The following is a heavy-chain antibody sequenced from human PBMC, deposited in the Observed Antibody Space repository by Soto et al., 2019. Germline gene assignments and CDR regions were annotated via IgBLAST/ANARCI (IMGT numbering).Heavy chain of an antibody. Sequence: SVKVSCKASGGTFSSYAISWVRQAPGQGLEWMGGIIPIFGTANYAQKFQGRVTITADESTSTAYMELSSLGSEDTAVYYCATSAVGYCTNGVCLDLDYWGQGTLVTVPQ. J-gene: IGHJ4*02. CDR1: GGTFSSYA. CDR3: ATSAVGYCTNGVCLDLDY. V-gene: IGHV1-69*13. D-gene: IGHD2-8*01. CDR2: IIPIFGTA.